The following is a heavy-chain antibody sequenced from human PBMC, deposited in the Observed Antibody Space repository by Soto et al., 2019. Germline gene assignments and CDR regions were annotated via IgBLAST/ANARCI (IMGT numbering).Heavy chain of an antibody. D-gene: IGHD3-3*01. CDR1: VYTFTSYD. CDR2: MNPNSGNT. Sequence: ASVKVSCKASVYTFTSYDINWVRQATGQGLERMGWMNPNSGNTGYAQKFQGRVTMTRNTSISTAYMELSSLRSEDTAVYYCGRGLSYHDFWGGYSRGIMDVSGQGTTVTVSS. J-gene: IGHJ6*02. V-gene: IGHV1-8*01. CDR3: GRGLSYHDFWGGYSRGIMDV.